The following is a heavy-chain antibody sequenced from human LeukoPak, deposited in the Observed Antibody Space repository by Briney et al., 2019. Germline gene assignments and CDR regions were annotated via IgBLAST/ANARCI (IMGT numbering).Heavy chain of an antibody. CDR2: IYSGGST. CDR3: ARDGGMGSYPYYFDY. D-gene: IGHD5-18*01. CDR1: GFTVSSNY. V-gene: IGHV3-53*01. Sequence: GGSLRLSCAASGFTVSSNYMSWVRQAPGKGLEWVSVIYSGGSTNYADSVKGRFTISRDNSKNTLYLQMNSLRAEDTAVYYCARDGGMGSYPYYFDYWGQGTLVTVSS. J-gene: IGHJ4*02.